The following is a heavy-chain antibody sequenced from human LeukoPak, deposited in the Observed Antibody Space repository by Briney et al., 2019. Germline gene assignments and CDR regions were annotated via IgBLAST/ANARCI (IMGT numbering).Heavy chain of an antibody. CDR3: AKKYGTGSYYFDY. D-gene: IGHD3-10*01. CDR1: GFTFSSYA. Sequence: GGSLRLSCAASGFTFSSYAMSWVRQAPGKGLEWVSAISGSGDSAYYADSVKGRFSFSRDNSRNTLYLQMNSLRAEDTAVYYCAKKYGTGSYYFDYWGQGTLVTVSS. J-gene: IGHJ4*02. CDR2: ISGSGDSA. V-gene: IGHV3-23*01.